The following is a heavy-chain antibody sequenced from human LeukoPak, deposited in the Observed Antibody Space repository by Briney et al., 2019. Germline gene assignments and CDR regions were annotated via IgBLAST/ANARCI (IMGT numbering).Heavy chain of an antibody. CDR1: GFTVSSNY. CDR2: INSDGST. J-gene: IGHJ2*01. V-gene: IGHV3-66*01. CDR3: ARDGAPSDPFDL. Sequence: GGSLRLSCAASGFTVSSNYMSWVRQAPGKGLEWVSVINSDGSTYYADSVKGRFTISRDNSKNTLYLQMNSLRAEDTAVYYRARDGAPSDPFDLWGRGTLVTVSS.